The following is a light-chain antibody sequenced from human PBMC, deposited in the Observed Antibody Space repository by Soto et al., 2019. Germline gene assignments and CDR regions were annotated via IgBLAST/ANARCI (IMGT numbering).Light chain of an antibody. Sequence: EIVLTQSPGTLSLSPGERATLSCRASQSVSSSYLAWYQQKTGQAPRLLIYGASSRATGIPDSFSGSGSGTDFTLTISRLEPEDFAVYYCQQYCSSPLLTFGGGTKVEIK. V-gene: IGKV3-20*01. CDR2: GAS. J-gene: IGKJ4*01. CDR3: QQYCSSPLLT. CDR1: QSVSSSY.